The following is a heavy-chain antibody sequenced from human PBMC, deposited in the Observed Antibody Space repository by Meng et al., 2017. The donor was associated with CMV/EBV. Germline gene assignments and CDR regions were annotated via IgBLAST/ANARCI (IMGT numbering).Heavy chain of an antibody. CDR1: GDSVSSNSAA. V-gene: IGHV6-1*01. D-gene: IGHD3-10*01. CDR3: ARDYDGSGEGYYYGMDV. CDR2: TYYRSKWYN. Sequence: SQTLSLTCAISGDSVSSNSAAWNWIRQSPSRGLEWLGRTYYRSKWYNDYAVSVKSRITINPDTSKNQFSLQLNSVTPEDTAVYYCARDYDGSGEGYYYGMDVWGQGTTVTVSS. J-gene: IGHJ6*02.